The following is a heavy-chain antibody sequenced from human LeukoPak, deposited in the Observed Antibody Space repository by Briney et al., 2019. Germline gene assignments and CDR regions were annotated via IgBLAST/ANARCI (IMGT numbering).Heavy chain of an antibody. J-gene: IGHJ4*02. CDR1: GFTFSTYG. V-gene: IGHV3-66*01. CDR3: AREGSQGSGSYFGY. CDR2: IYRDGST. Sequence: PGGSLRLSCAASGFTFSTYGMHWVRQAPGKGLEWVSVIYRDGSTYNADSVKGRFTISRDNSKNTLYLQMNSLRAEDTAVYYCAREGSQGSGSYFGYWGQGTLVTVSS. D-gene: IGHD3-10*01.